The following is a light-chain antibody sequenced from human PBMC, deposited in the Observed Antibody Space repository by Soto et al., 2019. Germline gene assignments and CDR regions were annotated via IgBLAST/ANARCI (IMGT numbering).Light chain of an antibody. CDR2: NAS. CDR3: QQRSNWPPGLT. J-gene: IGKJ4*01. Sequence: EIVLTQSPATLSLSPGERATLSCRASQSVSSYFAWYQQKPGQPPRLLIYNASNRATGIPARFSGSGSGTDLTLPISSLEPEDVAVYYCQQRSNWPPGLTFGGGTKVEIK. V-gene: IGKV3-11*01. CDR1: QSVSSY.